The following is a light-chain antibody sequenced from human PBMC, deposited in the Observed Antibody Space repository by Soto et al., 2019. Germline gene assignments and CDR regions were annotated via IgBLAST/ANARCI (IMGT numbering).Light chain of an antibody. J-gene: IGKJ5*01. Sequence: IHLTHSPASLSAPVLYRVTITFLASQGISSWLAWYQQKPGKAPKVLIYAASSLQSGVPSRFSGSGSGTDFTLTISSLQPEDFATYYCQQTNSFPITFGQGTRLEIK. CDR3: QQTNSFPIT. V-gene: IGKV1-12*01. CDR1: QGISSW. CDR2: AAS.